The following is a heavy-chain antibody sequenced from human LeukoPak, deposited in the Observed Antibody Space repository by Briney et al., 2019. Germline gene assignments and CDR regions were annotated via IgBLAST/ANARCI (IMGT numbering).Heavy chain of an antibody. CDR3: AKDSRSSWFNWFDP. Sequence: GGSLRLSCAASGFTFDDYAMHWVRQAPGKGLEWVSGISWNSGSIGYADSVKGRFTISRDNAKNSLYLQMNSLRAEDTASYYCAKDSRSSWFNWFDPWGQGTLVTVSS. D-gene: IGHD6-13*01. V-gene: IGHV3-9*01. CDR1: GFTFDDYA. J-gene: IGHJ5*02. CDR2: ISWNSGSI.